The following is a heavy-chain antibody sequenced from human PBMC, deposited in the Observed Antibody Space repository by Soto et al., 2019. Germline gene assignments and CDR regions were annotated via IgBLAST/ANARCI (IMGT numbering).Heavy chain of an antibody. J-gene: IGHJ3*02. CDR1: GFTVSSNY. CDR2: IYSGGST. Sequence: GGSLRLSCAASGFTVSSNYMSWVRQAPGKGLEWVSVIYSGGSTYYADSVKGRFTISRDNSKNTLYLQMNSLRAEDTAVYYCARDLGSARAFDICGQGTMVTVSS. D-gene: IGHD6-25*01. CDR3: ARDLGSARAFDI. V-gene: IGHV3-53*01.